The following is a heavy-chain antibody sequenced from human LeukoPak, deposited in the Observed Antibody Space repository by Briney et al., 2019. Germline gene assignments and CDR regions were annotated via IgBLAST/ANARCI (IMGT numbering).Heavy chain of an antibody. V-gene: IGHV1-69*04. CDR3: ARATSSYYYGMDV. Sequence: SVKVSCKASGGTFSSYAISWVRQAPGQGLEWMGRIIPILGIANYAQKFQGRVTITADRSTSTAYMELSSLRSEDTAVYYCARATSSYYYGMDVWGQGTTVTVSS. CDR1: GGTFSSYA. J-gene: IGHJ6*02. CDR2: IIPILGIA. D-gene: IGHD3-16*01.